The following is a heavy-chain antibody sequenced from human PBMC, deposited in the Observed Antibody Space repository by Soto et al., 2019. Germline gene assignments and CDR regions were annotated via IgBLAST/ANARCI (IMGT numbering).Heavy chain of an antibody. J-gene: IGHJ5*02. Sequence: GGSLRLSCEASGLIFSNYAMTWVRQAPGKGLEWVCGVSGGSGVTHYTDSVKGRFTISGDDSKNTVYLQMHSLRGEDTAVYYCPRWNGYGDLWGQGTLVTVSS. CDR2: VSGGSGVT. CDR3: PRWNGYGDL. D-gene: IGHD1-1*01. V-gene: IGHV3-23*01. CDR1: GLIFSNYA.